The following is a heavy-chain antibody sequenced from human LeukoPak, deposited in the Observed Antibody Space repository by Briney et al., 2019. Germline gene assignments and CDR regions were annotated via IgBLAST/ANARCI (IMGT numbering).Heavy chain of an antibody. CDR3: ARVKGVVAVNWFDP. CDR1: GGSISSVDYY. V-gene: IGHV4-61*08. J-gene: IGHJ5*02. CDR2: IYYSGST. Sequence: SHTLSLTCTVSGGSISSVDYYWSWIRQPPGKGLEWIGYIYYSGSTNYNPSLKSRVTISVDTSKNQFSLKLSSATAADTAVYYCARVKGVVAVNWFDPWGQGTLVTVSS. D-gene: IGHD2-15*01.